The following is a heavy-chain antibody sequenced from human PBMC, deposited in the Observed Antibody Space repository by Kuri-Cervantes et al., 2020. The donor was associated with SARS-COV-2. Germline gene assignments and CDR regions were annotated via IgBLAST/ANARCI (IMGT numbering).Heavy chain of an antibody. J-gene: IGHJ6*03. CDR2: INHSGST. CDR1: GGSLSDYY. CDR3: ARVDKEGLTVTGLYDHLWGCFLGYMDV. Sequence: ESLKISCAVYGGSLSDYYWRWIRQPPGKGLEWSGEINHSGSTKYNPSLKSRVTMSVDTSKNQYSLKVTSVTAAHTAVYYCARVDKEGLTVTGLYDHLWGCFLGYMDVWGKGTTVTVSS. D-gene: IGHD1-14*01. V-gene: IGHV4-34*01.